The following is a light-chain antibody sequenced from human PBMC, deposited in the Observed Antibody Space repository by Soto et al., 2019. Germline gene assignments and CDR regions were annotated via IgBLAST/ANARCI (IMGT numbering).Light chain of an antibody. Sequence: LSCRASQSVSSNLAWFQQKPGQAPRLLIYGASTRDTGIPARFSGSGSGTEFTLTVSSLQSEDFAVYHCQQYNKWPPTFGQGTKVDIK. CDR1: QSVSSN. J-gene: IGKJ1*01. CDR3: QQYNKWPPT. CDR2: GAS. V-gene: IGKV3-15*01.